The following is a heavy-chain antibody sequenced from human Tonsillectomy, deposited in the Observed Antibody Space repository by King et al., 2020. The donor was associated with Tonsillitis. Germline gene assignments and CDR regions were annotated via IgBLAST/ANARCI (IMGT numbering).Heavy chain of an antibody. J-gene: IGHJ6*03. V-gene: IGHV5-10-1*03. CDR3: ARSEQELSTYYYYYYLDV. Sequence: EVQLVQSGAEVKKPGESLRISCKGSGYSFTSYWINWVRQMPGKGLEWMGRIDPSDSHTNYSPSFQGHVSISADKSISTAYLQWSSLEAPDTAIYYCARSEQELSTYYYYYYLDVWGKATTVTVSS. CDR1: GYSFTSYW. CDR2: IDPSDSHT. D-gene: IGHD6-13*01.